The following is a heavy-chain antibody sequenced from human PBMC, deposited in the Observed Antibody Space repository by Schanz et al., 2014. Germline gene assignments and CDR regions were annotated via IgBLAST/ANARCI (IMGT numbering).Heavy chain of an antibody. J-gene: IGHJ3*02. D-gene: IGHD7-27*01. V-gene: IGHV3-11*01. Sequence: QVQLVESGGGVVRPGRSLRLSCAASGFSFSDYSMSWVRQAPGKGLEWLSYISRDGTTSYYADSVKGRFTISRDNAKNSLYLEMTSLRGEDTAVYYCARENLNWEAFDIWGQGTVVTVSS. CDR1: GFSFSDYS. CDR2: ISRDGTTS. CDR3: ARENLNWEAFDI.